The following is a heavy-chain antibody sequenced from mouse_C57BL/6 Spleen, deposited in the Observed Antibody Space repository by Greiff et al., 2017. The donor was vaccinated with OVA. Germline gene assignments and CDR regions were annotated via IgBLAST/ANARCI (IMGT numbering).Heavy chain of an antibody. CDR1: GYAFTNYL. D-gene: IGHD5-1-1*01. CDR3: ARSGKYGYFDY. CDR2: INPGSGGT. V-gene: IGHV1-54*01. J-gene: IGHJ2*01. Sequence: VQLQQSGAELVRPGTSVKVSCKASGYAFTNYLIEWVKQRPGQGLEWIGVINPGSGGTNYNEKFKGKATLTADKSSSTAYMQLSRLTSEDSAVYFCARSGKYGYFDYWGQGTTLTVSS.